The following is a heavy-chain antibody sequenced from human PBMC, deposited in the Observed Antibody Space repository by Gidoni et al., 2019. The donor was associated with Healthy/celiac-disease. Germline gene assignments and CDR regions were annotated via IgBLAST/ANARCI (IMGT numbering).Heavy chain of an antibody. Sequence: EAQLVESGGDLVKPGGSLRLSCVASGFTFNYAWMNWVRQAPGKGLEWVGRIKSKSDSGTADYAAPVKDRFTISRDDSKDTLFLQMNSLKSEDTAVYYCATFGPVGYWGQGTLVTVSS. J-gene: IGHJ4*02. CDR2: IKSKSDSGTA. CDR3: ATFGPVGY. D-gene: IGHD3-16*01. V-gene: IGHV3-15*01. CDR1: GFTFNYAW.